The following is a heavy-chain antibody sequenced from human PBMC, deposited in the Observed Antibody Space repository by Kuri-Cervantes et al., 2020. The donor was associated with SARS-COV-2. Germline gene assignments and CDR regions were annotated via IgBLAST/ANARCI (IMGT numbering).Heavy chain of an antibody. Sequence: SETLSLTCGVSGGSINSGQYYWSWVRQPPGKGLEWIGYISYRGYTHYNPSLKSRASISLDASKNQFSLQLASVTAADTAVFFYAREVVVVPAASYFDNWGQGTLVTVSS. D-gene: IGHD2-21*01. CDR1: GGSINSGQYY. J-gene: IGHJ4*02. V-gene: IGHV4-30-4*01. CDR2: ISYRGYT. CDR3: AREVVVVPAASYFDN.